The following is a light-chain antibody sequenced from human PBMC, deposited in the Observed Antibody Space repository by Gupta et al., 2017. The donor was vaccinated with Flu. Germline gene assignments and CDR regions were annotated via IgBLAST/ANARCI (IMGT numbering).Light chain of an antibody. J-gene: IGLJ2*01. V-gene: IGLV2-14*01. CDR3: SSSNSSSTLVV. CDR1: SSDVGGYNF. CDR2: DVS. Sequence: QSALTQPASVSGSPGQSITISCTGTSSDVGGYNFVFWYQQHPARAPNLLIFDVSNRPSGVSTRFSASKSGNNASPPITGLQAEEEADDYCSSSNSSSTLVVFGGGTKLTVL.